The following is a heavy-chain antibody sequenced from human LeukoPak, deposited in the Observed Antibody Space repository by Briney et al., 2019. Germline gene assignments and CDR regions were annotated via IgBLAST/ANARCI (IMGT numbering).Heavy chain of an antibody. D-gene: IGHD4-17*01. CDR1: GFTFSNYG. Sequence: GGSLRLSCAASGFTFSNYGIHWVRQAPGKGLEWVAVMSYDGSHKYYADSVKGRFTISRDNSKNTVYLQMNSLRAEDTAVYYCARDPGDYGDNRNAFDIWGQGTMVTVSS. CDR2: MSYDGSHK. J-gene: IGHJ3*02. V-gene: IGHV3-30*12. CDR3: ARDPGDYGDNRNAFDI.